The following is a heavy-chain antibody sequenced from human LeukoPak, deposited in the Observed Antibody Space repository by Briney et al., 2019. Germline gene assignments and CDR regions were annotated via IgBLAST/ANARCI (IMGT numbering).Heavy chain of an antibody. V-gene: IGHV3-30*18. CDR3: AKGYNWNDSY. Sequence: GRSLRLSCAASGFTFSAYGMHWVRQAPGKGLEWVAVISADGSNKHYADSVKGRFIISRDNSKNTLYLQMHSLRPEDSAVYYCAKGYNWNDSYWGQGTLVTVSS. CDR2: ISADGSNK. CDR1: GFTFSAYG. D-gene: IGHD1-1*01. J-gene: IGHJ4*02.